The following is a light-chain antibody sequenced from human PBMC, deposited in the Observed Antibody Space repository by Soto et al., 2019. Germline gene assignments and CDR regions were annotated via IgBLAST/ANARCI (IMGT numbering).Light chain of an antibody. V-gene: IGLV2-11*01. J-gene: IGLJ2*01. CDR2: DVS. Sequence: QSVLTQPRSVSGSPGQSVTISCTGTSSDVGGYNYVSWYQQHPGKAPKLMIFDVSKRPSGVPDRFSGSKSGNTASLTISGLQAEDEADYYCCSYAGGYTSYVVFGGGTNVTVL. CDR3: CSYAGGYTSYVV. CDR1: SSDVGGYNY.